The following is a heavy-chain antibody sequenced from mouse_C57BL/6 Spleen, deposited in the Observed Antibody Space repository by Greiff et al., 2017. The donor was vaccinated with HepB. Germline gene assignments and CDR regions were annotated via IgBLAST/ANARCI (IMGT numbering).Heavy chain of an antibody. CDR2: IDPETGGT. J-gene: IGHJ2*01. CDR3: TRGNLIPHFDY. Sequence: VQRVESGAELVRPGASVTLSCKASGYTFTDYEMHWVKQTPVHGLEWIGAIDPETGGTAYNQKFKGKAILTADKSSSTAYMELRSLTSEDSAVYYCTRGNLIPHFDYWGQGTTLTVSS. D-gene: IGHD1-1*01. V-gene: IGHV1-15*01. CDR1: GYTFTDYE.